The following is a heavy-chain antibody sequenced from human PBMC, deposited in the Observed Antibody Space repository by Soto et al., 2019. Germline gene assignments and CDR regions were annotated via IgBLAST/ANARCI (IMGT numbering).Heavy chain of an antibody. Sequence: AGRLMRLSCAASEFTFGSYGGHCVRKATGKGLEWVAVISYDGSNKYYADSVKGRFTISRDNSKNTLYLQMNSLRAEDTAVYYCAKDWDYIWGSYRLPDYWGQGTLVTVSS. CDR2: ISYDGSNK. CDR3: AKDWDYIWGSYRLPDY. CDR1: EFTFGSYG. J-gene: IGHJ4*02. V-gene: IGHV3-30*18. D-gene: IGHD3-16*02.